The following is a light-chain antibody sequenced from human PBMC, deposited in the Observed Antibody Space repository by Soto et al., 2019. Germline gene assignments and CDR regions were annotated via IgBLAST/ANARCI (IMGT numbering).Light chain of an antibody. J-gene: IGKJ1*01. CDR3: QHRNNGRT. Sequence: VLTQSPATLSLSRGETATLSCRASQNIGDYLAWYQQRPGQPPRLLIYDASSRVTGVPARFSGRGSGTDFTLTISYLEPEDFEVYYCQHRNNGRTFGKGTKVEIK. CDR1: QNIGDY. V-gene: IGKV3-11*01. CDR2: DAS.